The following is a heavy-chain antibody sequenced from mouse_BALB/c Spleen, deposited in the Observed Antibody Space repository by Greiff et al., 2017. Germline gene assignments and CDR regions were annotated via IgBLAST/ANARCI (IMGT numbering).Heavy chain of an antibody. J-gene: IGHJ3*01. Sequence: QVQLQQSGAELMKPGASVKISCKATGYTFSSYWIEWVKQRPGHGLEWIGEILPGSGSTNYNEKFKGKATFTADTSSNTAYMQLSSLTSEDSAVYYCARGDLLRPFAYWGQGTLVTVSA. CDR1: GYTFSSYW. V-gene: IGHV1-9*01. CDR3: ARGDLLRPFAY. D-gene: IGHD1-1*01. CDR2: ILPGSGST.